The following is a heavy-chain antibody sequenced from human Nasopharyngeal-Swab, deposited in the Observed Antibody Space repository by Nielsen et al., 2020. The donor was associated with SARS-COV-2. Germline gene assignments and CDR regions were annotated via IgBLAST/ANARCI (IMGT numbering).Heavy chain of an antibody. CDR3: ARDLVSSWRAIGNWYFDL. J-gene: IGHJ2*01. CDR1: GFTFSTYS. V-gene: IGHV3-21*01. Sequence: GEFLKISCTASGFTFSTYSMNWVRQAPGKGLEWVSSISGTSTYMYYADSVKGRFTVSRDDARNSLYLQMNSLRGDDTAVYYCARDLVSSWRAIGNWYFDLWGRGTLVTVSS. CDR2: ISGTSTYM. D-gene: IGHD6-13*01.